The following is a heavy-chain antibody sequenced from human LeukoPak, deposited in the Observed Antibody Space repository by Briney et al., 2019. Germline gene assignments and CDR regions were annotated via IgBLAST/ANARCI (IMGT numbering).Heavy chain of an antibody. CDR1: GFTFDDYS. D-gene: IGHD4-17*01. Sequence: PGGSLRLSCAASGFTFDDYSMYWVRQSPGKGLEWVSLISWDGSTTDYADSVKGRFTISRDNIKNSLYLQMNGLRTEDTALYYCTKVQGFGDNQHFDSWGQGTLVTVSS. J-gene: IGHJ4*02. CDR2: ISWDGSTT. CDR3: TKVQGFGDNQHFDS. V-gene: IGHV3-43*01.